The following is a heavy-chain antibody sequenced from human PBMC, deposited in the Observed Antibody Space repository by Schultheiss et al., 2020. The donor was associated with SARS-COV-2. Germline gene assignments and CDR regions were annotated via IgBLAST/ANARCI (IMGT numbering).Heavy chain of an antibody. J-gene: IGHJ4*02. Sequence: SETLSLTCTVSGGSISSGGYYWSWIRQHPGKGLEWIGEINHSGSTNYNPSLKSRVTISVDTSKNQFSLKLSSVTAADTAVYYCARRSSSFDFDYWGQGTLVTVSS. V-gene: IGHV4-31*03. CDR2: INHSGST. CDR3: ARRSSSFDFDY. CDR1: GGSISSGGYY. D-gene: IGHD6-13*01.